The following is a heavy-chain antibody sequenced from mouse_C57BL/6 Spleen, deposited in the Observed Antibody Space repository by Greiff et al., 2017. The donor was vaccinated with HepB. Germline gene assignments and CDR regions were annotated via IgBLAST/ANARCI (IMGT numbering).Heavy chain of an antibody. Sequence: EVKLVESGGGLVKPGGSLKLSCAASGFTFSSYAMSWVRQTPEKRLEWVATISDGGSYTYYPDNVKGRFTISRDNAKNNLYLQMSHLKSEDTAMYYCARDPRAPYYIFDYWGQGTTLTVSS. J-gene: IGHJ2*01. CDR2: ISDGGSYT. CDR1: GFTFSSYA. V-gene: IGHV5-4*01. D-gene: IGHD2-12*01. CDR3: ARDPRAPYYIFDY.